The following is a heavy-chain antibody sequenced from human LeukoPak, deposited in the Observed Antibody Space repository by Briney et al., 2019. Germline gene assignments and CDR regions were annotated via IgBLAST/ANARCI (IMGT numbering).Heavy chain of an antibody. V-gene: IGHV4-59*12. CDR2: IYYSGST. CDR1: GGSISTYY. Sequence: PSETLSLTCTVSGGSISTYYWSWIRQPPGKGLEWIGYIYYSGSTNYNPSLKSRVTISVDTSKNQFSLKLSSVTAADTAVYYCARPLAGMDVWGQGTTVTVSS. J-gene: IGHJ6*02. CDR3: ARPLAGMDV.